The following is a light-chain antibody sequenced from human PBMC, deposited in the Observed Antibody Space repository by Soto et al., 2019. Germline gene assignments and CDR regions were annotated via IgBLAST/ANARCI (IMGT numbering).Light chain of an antibody. CDR1: SSDVGGYNY. CDR3: CSYAGNYYV. Sequence: QSALTQPRSVSGSPGQSVTISCTGTSSDVGGYNYVSWYQQHPGKAPKLMISDVSKRPSGVPDRFSGSKSGNTASLTISGLQAEDEADYYCCSYAGNYYVFGPGTKLTVL. J-gene: IGLJ1*01. CDR2: DVS. V-gene: IGLV2-11*01.